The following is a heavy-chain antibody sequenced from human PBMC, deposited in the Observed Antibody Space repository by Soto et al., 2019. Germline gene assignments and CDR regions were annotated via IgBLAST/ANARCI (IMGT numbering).Heavy chain of an antibody. CDR2: IYYSGST. Sequence: SETLSLTCTVSGGSISSYYWSWIRQPPGKGLEWIGYIYYSGSTNYNPSLKSRVTISVDTSKNQFSLKLSSVTAADTAVYYCAGIVDDHHYYYYYMDVWGKGTTVTVSS. CDR1: GGSISSYY. J-gene: IGHJ6*03. CDR3: AGIVDDHHYYYYYMDV. D-gene: IGHD2-21*01. V-gene: IGHV4-59*01.